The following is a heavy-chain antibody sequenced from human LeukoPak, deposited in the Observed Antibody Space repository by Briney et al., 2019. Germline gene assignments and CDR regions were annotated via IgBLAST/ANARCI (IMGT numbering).Heavy chain of an antibody. CDR2: ISSSGRTV. Sequence: GGSLRLACAASGFTFSSYEMNWVRQAPGKGLEWVSYISSSGRTVYYADSLKGRFTISRDNAKNPLYLQMNSLRAEDTAVYYCARDSDSSGYLPSPRDGFDIWGQGTMVTVSS. CDR1: GFTFSSYE. V-gene: IGHV3-48*03. D-gene: IGHD3-22*01. CDR3: ARDSDSSGYLPSPRDGFDI. J-gene: IGHJ3*02.